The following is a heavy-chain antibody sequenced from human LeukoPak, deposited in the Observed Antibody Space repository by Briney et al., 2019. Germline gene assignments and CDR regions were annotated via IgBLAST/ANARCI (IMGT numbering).Heavy chain of an antibody. J-gene: IGHJ5*02. Sequence: GGSLRLSCVASGFTFSKYWMHWVRHAPGKGLVWVSYINSDGSSTKYADSVKGRFTISRDNAKNTLYLQMNSLRAEDTALYYCARTGIAARPTVWFDPWGQGTLVTVSS. D-gene: IGHD6-6*01. CDR3: ARTGIAARPTVWFDP. V-gene: IGHV3-74*03. CDR1: GFTFSKYW. CDR2: INSDGSST.